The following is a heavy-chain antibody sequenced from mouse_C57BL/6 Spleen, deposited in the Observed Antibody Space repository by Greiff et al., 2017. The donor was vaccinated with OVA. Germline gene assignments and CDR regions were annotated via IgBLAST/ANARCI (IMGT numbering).Heavy chain of an antibody. CDR1: GYTFTGYW. J-gene: IGHJ4*01. V-gene: IGHV1-9*01. Sequence: VQLQQSGAELMKPGASVKLSCKATGYTFTGYWIEWVKQRPGHGLEWIGEILPGSGSTNYNEKFKGKATFTADTSSNTAYMQLSSLTTEDSAIDYCARDYGSSYGDYYAMDYWGQGTSVTVSS. CDR2: ILPGSGST. D-gene: IGHD1-1*01. CDR3: ARDYGSSYGDYYAMDY.